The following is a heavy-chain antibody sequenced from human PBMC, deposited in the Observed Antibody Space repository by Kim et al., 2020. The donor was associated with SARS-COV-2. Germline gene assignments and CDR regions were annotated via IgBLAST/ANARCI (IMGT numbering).Heavy chain of an antibody. CDR3: ARGGRRGSLIVATIWSFDL. D-gene: IGHD5-12*01. V-gene: IGHV3-33*01. CDR1: GFTFSSYG. Sequence: GGSLRLSCAASGFTFSSYGMHWVRQAPGKGLEWVAVIWYDGSNKYYADSVKGRFTISRDNSKNTLYLQMNSLRAEDTAVYYCARGGRRGSLIVATIWSFDLSGRSALVSVSS. J-gene: IGHJ2*01. CDR2: IWYDGSNK.